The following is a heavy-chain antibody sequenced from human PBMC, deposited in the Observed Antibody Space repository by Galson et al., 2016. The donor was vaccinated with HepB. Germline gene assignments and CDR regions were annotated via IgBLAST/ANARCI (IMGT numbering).Heavy chain of an antibody. D-gene: IGHD5-18*01. CDR2: DSMDGRRK. V-gene: IGHV3-30*03. Sequence: SLRLSCAASGFTFNRRGMHWVRQAPGKGLEWVAADSMDGRRKFYADSVKGRFTISRDNSNNMLFLQMSSLRVDDTAVYYCATPRGYSYGYWDDTTTDYWGQGTLVTVSS. J-gene: IGHJ4*02. CDR3: ATPRGYSYGYWDDTTTDY. CDR1: GFTFNRRG.